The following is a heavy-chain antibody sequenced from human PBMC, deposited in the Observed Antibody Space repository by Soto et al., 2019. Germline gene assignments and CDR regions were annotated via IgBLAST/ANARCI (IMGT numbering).Heavy chain of an antibody. J-gene: IGHJ4*02. CDR2: IIPIFGTA. CDR1: GGTFSSYA. Sequence: SVKVSCKASGGTFSSYAISWVRQAPGQGLEWMGGIIPIFGTANYAQKFQGRVTITADKSTSTAYMELSSLRSEDTAVYYCATPQGYSSGWYVYFDHWGQGTLVTVSS. V-gene: IGHV1-69*06. D-gene: IGHD6-19*01. CDR3: ATPQGYSSGWYVYFDH.